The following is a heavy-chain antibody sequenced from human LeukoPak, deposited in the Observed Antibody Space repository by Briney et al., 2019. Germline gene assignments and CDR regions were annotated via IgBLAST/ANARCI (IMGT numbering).Heavy chain of an antibody. Sequence: SEALSLTCTVSGGSISSYYWSWIRQPAGKGLEWIGRLYTSGSTNYNPSLKSRVTMSVDTSKNQFSLKLTSMTAADTAVYYCARGGSSGYYYGWGQGTLVTVSS. CDR3: ARGGSSGYYYG. D-gene: IGHD3-22*01. J-gene: IGHJ4*02. CDR2: LYTSGST. V-gene: IGHV4-4*07. CDR1: GGSISSYY.